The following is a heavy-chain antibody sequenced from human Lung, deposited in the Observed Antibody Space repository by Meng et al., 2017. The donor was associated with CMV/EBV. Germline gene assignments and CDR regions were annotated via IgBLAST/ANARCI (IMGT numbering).Heavy chain of an antibody. J-gene: IGHJ4*02. CDR3: AREGYDYDSGSYYYYFDH. CDR2: ISSSSSYV. Sequence: ESLKISCAASRFSSYTLNWVRQAPGKGLEWVSSISSSSSYVYYADSVKGRFTISRDNAKNSLYLQMNSLRAEDTAVYYCAREGYDYDSGSYYYYFDHWGQGXLVTVSS. D-gene: IGHD3-10*01. CDR1: RFSSYT. V-gene: IGHV3-21*01.